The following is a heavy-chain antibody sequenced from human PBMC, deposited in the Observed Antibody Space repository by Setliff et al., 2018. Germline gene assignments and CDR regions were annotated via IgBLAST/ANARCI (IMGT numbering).Heavy chain of an antibody. D-gene: IGHD3-16*01. J-gene: IGHJ4*02. Sequence: ASVKVSCKASGFTFTDYLMNWMRQAPEQGLEWMGRINLNTGNIFYAQEFQGRVTLTSDTSISTAYMELTGLKYDDTAIYYCARDTLALGDITLFDYWGQGTLVTVSS. CDR1: GFTFTDYL. CDR3: ARDTLALGDITLFDY. V-gene: IGHV1-2*02. CDR2: INLNTGNI.